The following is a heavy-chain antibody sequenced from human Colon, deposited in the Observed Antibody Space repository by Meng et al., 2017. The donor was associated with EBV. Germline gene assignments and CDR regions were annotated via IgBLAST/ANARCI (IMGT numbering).Heavy chain of an antibody. J-gene: IGHJ4*02. Sequence: VQLQESGPGLVKPSQTLSLTCTVSGGSFSSGGYYWTWIRQHPGKGLEWFGHIYYSGSTFYNPSLKRRVIISIDTSKNQFSLNLRSVTAADTAVYYCARVSSGWDYFDYWGPGILVTVSS. V-gene: IGHV4-31*03. D-gene: IGHD6-19*01. CDR3: ARVSSGWDYFDY. CDR1: GGSFSSGGYY. CDR2: IYYSGST.